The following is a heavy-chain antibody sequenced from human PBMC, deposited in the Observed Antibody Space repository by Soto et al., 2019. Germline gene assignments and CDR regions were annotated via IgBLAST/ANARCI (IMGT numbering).Heavy chain of an antibody. CDR2: INAGNGNT. J-gene: IGHJ4*02. V-gene: IGHV1-3*01. CDR3: ARDVRSDESPLDY. D-gene: IGHD2-15*01. Sequence: QVQLVQSGAEVKKPGASVKVSCKASGYTFTSYAMHWVRQAPGQRLEWMGWINAGNGNTKYSQKFQGRVTITRDTSASTAYMELRSLRSEDTAVYYCARDVRSDESPLDYWGQGTLVTVSS. CDR1: GYTFTSYA.